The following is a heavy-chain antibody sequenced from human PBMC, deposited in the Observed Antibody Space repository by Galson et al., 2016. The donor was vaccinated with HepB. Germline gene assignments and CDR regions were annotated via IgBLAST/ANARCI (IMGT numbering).Heavy chain of an antibody. Sequence: SLRLSCAASGFTFRSYGMHWVHQAPGKGLEWVAVISYDGNYKYYADAVKGRFTISRDDSKNTVFLQMNSLRVEDTAVYYCAKSGSSSSYQYMDVWGKGTTVSVSS. CDR3: AKSGSSSSYQYMDV. J-gene: IGHJ6*03. D-gene: IGHD6-6*01. CDR1: GFTFRSYG. V-gene: IGHV3-30*18. CDR2: ISYDGNYK.